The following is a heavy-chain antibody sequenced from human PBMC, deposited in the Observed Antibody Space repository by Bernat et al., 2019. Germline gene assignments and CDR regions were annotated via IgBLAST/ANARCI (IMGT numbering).Heavy chain of an antibody. D-gene: IGHD3-3*01. CDR1: GGSISSGDYY. V-gene: IGHV4-30-4*01. CDR3: ARGQTYYDFWSGYYRPNWFDP. CDR2: IYYSGST. J-gene: IGHJ5*02. Sequence: QVQLQESGPGLVKPSQTLSLTCTVSGGSISSGDYYWSWIRQPPGKGLEWIGYIYYSGSTYYNPSLKSRVTISVDTSKNQFSLKLSSVTAADTAVYYCARGQTYYDFWSGYYRPNWFDPWGQGTLVTVSS.